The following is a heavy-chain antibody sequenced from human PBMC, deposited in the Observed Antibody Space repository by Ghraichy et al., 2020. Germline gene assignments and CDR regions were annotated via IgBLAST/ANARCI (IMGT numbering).Heavy chain of an antibody. CDR1: GFTFSTYA. CDR2: ISSSGANT. V-gene: IGHV3-23*01. J-gene: IGHJ4*02. D-gene: IGHD1-26*01. CDR3: AKAGVGGAGPFDY. Sequence: GGSLRLSCAASGFTFSTYAMNWVRQAPGKGLEWVSAISSSGANTYYADSVKGRFTISRDNSKNALYLQMNSLRAEDTAIYYCAKAGVGGAGPFDYWGQGTLVTVSS.